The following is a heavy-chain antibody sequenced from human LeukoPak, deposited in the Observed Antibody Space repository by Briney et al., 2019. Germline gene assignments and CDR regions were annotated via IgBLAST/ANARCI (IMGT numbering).Heavy chain of an antibody. Sequence: SSETLSLTCTVSGASISSYYWNWIRQPPGKGLEWIGSIYYSGSTYYSPSLKSRVTISVDTSKNQFSLKLSSVTAADTAVYYCARGKSYINWFDPWGQGTLVTVSS. CDR3: ARGKSYINWFDP. D-gene: IGHD1-14*01. V-gene: IGHV4-39*07. CDR2: IYYSGST. J-gene: IGHJ5*02. CDR1: GASISSYY.